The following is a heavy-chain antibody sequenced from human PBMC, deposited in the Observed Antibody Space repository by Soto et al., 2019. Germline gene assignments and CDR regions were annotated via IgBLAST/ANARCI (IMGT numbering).Heavy chain of an antibody. V-gene: IGHV4-59*01. CDR1: GGSISSYY. CDR2: IYYSGST. CDR3: ARVTIFGRYYYYGMDV. J-gene: IGHJ6*02. D-gene: IGHD3-3*01. Sequence: SETLSLTCTVSGGSISSYYWSWIRQPPGKGLEWIGYIYYSGSTNYNPSLKSRVTISVDTSKNQFSLKLSSVTAADTAVYYCARVTIFGRYYYYGMDVWGQGTTVTVSS.